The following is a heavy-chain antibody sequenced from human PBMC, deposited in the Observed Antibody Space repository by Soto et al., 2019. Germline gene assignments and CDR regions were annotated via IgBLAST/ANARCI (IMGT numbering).Heavy chain of an antibody. J-gene: IGHJ1*01. CDR2: IHINGVV. CDR1: GTYISEFS. D-gene: IGHD2-21*01. V-gene: IGHV4-4*07. CDR3: ARERGETGPYEAH. Sequence: QVQQQESGPGLVKPSDTLSLICSVSGTYISEFSWSWIRQPAGTGLEWIGRIHINGVVQYSPSFRGRVTRSIDPSRNHSSLNLQPATAADTAVYYGARERGETGPYEAHWGKGTLVTFS.